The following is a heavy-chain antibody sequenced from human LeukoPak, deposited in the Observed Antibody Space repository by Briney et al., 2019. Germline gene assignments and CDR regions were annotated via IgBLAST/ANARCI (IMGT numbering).Heavy chain of an antibody. CDR1: GYSISSDYY. CDR2: IYHSGST. J-gene: IGHJ5*02. D-gene: IGHD3-3*01. CDR3: ARDGIPLSGLRFLEWLNWFDP. Sequence: SETLSLTCTVSGYSISSDYYWGWIRQPPGKGLEWIGSIYHSGSTYYNPSLKSRVTISVDTSKNQFSLKLSSVTAADTAVYYCARDGIPLSGLRFLEWLNWFDPWGQGTLVTVPS. V-gene: IGHV4-38-2*02.